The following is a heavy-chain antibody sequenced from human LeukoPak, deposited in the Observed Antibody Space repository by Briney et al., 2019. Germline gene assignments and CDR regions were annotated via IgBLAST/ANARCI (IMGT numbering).Heavy chain of an antibody. J-gene: IGHJ1*01. Sequence: SETLSLTCAVYGGSFSGYYWSWIHQPPGKGLEWIGEINHSGSTNYNPSLKSRVTISVDTSKNQFSLKLSSVTAADTAVYYCARHGGYCSSTSCFEYFHHWGQGTLVTVPS. D-gene: IGHD2-2*01. CDR3: ARHGGYCSSTSCFEYFHH. CDR2: INHSGST. CDR1: GGSFSGYY. V-gene: IGHV4-34*01.